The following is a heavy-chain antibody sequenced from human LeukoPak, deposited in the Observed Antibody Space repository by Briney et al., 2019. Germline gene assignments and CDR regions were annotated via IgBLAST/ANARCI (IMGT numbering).Heavy chain of an antibody. V-gene: IGHV3-30*04. CDR2: VSKDGSDK. Sequence: PGGSLRLSCDTSGFTFSNYGIHWVRQAPGKGLEWVAVVSKDGSDKYYAGSVKGRFTISRDNSRNTVYLQMNSLRPEDTAVYYRARFFEQFDSGLDYWGQGTLVTVSS. J-gene: IGHJ4*02. D-gene: IGHD3-3*01. CDR1: GFTFSNYG. CDR3: ARFFEQFDSGLDY.